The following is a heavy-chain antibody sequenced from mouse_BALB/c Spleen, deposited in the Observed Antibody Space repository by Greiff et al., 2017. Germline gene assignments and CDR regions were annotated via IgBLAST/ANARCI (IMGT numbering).Heavy chain of an antibody. V-gene: IGHV5-6-5*01. J-gene: IGHJ1*01. D-gene: IGHD2-4*01. CDR3: ARGREADYDWYFDV. CDR1: GFTFSSYA. Sequence: EVKLVESGGGLVKPGGSLKLSCAASGFTFSSYAMSWVRQTPEKRLEWVASISSGGSTYYPDSVKGRFTISRDNARNILYLQMSSLRSEDTAMYYCARGREADYDWYFDVWGAGTTVTVSS. CDR2: ISSGGST.